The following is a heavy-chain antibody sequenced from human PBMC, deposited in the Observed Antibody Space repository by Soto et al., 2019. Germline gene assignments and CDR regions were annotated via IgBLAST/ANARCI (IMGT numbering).Heavy chain of an antibody. D-gene: IGHD6-13*01. CDR1: GYTFTSYD. V-gene: IGHV1-8*01. Sequence: GPSVKVSCKTSGYTFTSYDINWVRQAPGQGLEWVGWMNTNSDDTRSAQKFRGRLTLTRDKSMRAVYMKLSNLRPDDSAVYYCAREWSAAGHFYGMDVWGQGTTVTVSS. CDR3: AREWSAAGHFYGMDV. CDR2: MNTNSDDT. J-gene: IGHJ6*02.